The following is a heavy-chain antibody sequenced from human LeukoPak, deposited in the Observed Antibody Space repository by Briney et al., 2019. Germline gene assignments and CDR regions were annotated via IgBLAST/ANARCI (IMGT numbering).Heavy chain of an antibody. CDR3: ARDGPPLYYYDSSGYYSEYFQH. Sequence: GGSLRLSCAASGFTFSSYWMSWVRQAPGKGLEWVANIKQDGSEKYYVDSVKGRFTISRDNAKNSLYLQMNSLRAEDTAVYYCARDGPPLYYYDSSGYYSEYFQHWGQGTLVTVSS. J-gene: IGHJ1*01. CDR1: GFTFSSYW. V-gene: IGHV3-7*01. CDR2: IKQDGSEK. D-gene: IGHD3-22*01.